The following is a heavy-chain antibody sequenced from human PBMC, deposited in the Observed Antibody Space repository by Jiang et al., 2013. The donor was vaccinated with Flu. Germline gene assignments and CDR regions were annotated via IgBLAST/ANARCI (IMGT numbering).Heavy chain of an antibody. J-gene: IGHJ4*02. CDR1: GYSFTSYW. Sequence: GAEVKKPGESLKISCQGSGYSFTSYWLAWVRQMPGKGLEWVGMIYPSDSDVRYSPSFQGQVTISADKSITTAYLQWKTLKASDTAMYFCASGPEIDYWGQGTLVTVSS. CDR2: IYPSDSDV. CDR3: ASGPEIDY. V-gene: IGHV5-51*01.